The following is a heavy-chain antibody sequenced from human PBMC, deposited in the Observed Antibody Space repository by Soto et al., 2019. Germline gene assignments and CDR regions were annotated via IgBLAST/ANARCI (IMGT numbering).Heavy chain of an antibody. CDR2: IGPESGAT. CDR3: GRGRSGQIVVFY. J-gene: IGHJ4*02. V-gene: IGHV1-2*02. CDR1: GYTFTGHY. D-gene: IGHD1-26*01. Sequence: ASVKVSCKASGYTFTGHYIHWVRQAPEQGPEWMGEIGPESGATRYAQRFQGRVTMTRDMSITTVCMELNNLSPDDTAVYYCGRGRSGQIVVFYWGQGTPVTVSS.